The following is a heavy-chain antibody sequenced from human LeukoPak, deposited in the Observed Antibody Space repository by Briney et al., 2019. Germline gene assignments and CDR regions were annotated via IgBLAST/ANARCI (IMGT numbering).Heavy chain of an antibody. CDR2: IKQDGSEK. Sequence: GGSLRLSCAASGFTFNNYWMSWVRQAPGKGLEWVANIKQDGSEKYDVDSVKGRFTISRDNAKNSLYLQMNSLRAEDTAVYYCARAYYWGQGTLVTVSS. CDR3: ARAYY. V-gene: IGHV3-7*01. CDR1: GFTFNNYW. J-gene: IGHJ4*02.